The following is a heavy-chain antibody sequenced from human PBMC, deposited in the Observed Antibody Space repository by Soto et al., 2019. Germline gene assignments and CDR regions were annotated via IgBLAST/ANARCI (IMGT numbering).Heavy chain of an antibody. D-gene: IGHD4-17*01. V-gene: IGHV1-46*01. CDR3: ARDSYGDYNNGDLDY. CDR2: INPSGGST. Sequence: QVQLVQSGAEVKKPGASVKVSCKASGYTFTSYYMHWVRQAPGQGLEWMGIINPSGGSTSYAQKFQGRVTMTRDTSTSTVYMELSSLRSEDTGVYYCARDSYGDYNNGDLDYWGQGTLVTVSS. J-gene: IGHJ4*02. CDR1: GYTFTSYY.